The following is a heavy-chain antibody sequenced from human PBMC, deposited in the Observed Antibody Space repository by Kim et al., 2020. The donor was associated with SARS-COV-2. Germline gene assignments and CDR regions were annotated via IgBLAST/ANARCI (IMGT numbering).Heavy chain of an antibody. D-gene: IGHD3-3*01. CDR1: GFTFSSYA. CDR2: ISDSGGST. Sequence: GGSLRLSCAASGFTFSSYAMSWVRLAPGKGLEWVSGISDSGGSTYYADSVKGRFTISRDNSKNTLYLQMNSLRAEDTAVYYCAKQRGDFWTHPNFDYWGQGTLVTVSS. V-gene: IGHV3-23*01. J-gene: IGHJ4*02. CDR3: AKQRGDFWTHPNFDY.